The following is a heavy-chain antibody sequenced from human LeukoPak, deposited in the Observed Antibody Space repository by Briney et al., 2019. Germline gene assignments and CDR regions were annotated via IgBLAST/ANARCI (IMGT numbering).Heavy chain of an antibody. Sequence: GRSLRLSCAASGFTFSSYAIHSGRQAPGKGLEWVAVISYDGSNKYYADSVKGRFTISRDNSKNTLYLQMNSLRAEDTAVYYCAKALRYFDWLPFPDYYYGMDVWGKGTTVTVSS. V-gene: IGHV3-30*04. CDR3: AKALRYFDWLPFPDYYYGMDV. CDR1: GFTFSSYA. CDR2: ISYDGSNK. D-gene: IGHD3-9*01. J-gene: IGHJ6*04.